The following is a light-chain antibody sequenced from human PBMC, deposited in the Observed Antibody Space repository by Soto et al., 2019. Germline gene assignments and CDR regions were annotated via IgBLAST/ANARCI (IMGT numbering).Light chain of an antibody. CDR2: DTS. J-gene: IGKJ1*01. CDR1: QTVNGNS. CDR3: QQCGSLPGT. V-gene: IGKV3-20*01. Sequence: ETVLTQSPGTLSLSPGKRATLSCRASQTVNGNSLGWYQQKPGQAPRLLIYDTSSRATGIPDRFSGSGSGTDFTLTISRLEPEDFVVYYCQQCGSLPGTFGQGTRVDIK.